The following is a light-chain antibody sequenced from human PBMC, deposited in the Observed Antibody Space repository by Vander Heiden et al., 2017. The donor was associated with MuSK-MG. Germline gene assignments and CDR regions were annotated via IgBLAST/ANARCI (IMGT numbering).Light chain of an antibody. V-gene: IGKV1-39*01. J-gene: IGKJ4*01. CDR3: QQSYSTPLT. Sequence: DIPITQPPSPLSASVGDRITITCRASQSISNFLTWYQQKPGKAPKLLIYAASSLQSGVPSRFSGSGSGTDFTLTISSLQPEDSATYYCQQSYSTPLTFGRGTKVDIK. CDR1: QSISNF. CDR2: AAS.